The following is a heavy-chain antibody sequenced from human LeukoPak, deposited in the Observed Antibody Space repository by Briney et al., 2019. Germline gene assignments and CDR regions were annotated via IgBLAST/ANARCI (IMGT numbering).Heavy chain of an antibody. J-gene: IGHJ4*02. CDR3: ARGPRWLVRGFPDY. Sequence: GGSLRLSCAASGFTFSSYWMSWVRQAPGKGLEWVANIKQDGSEKYYVDSVKGRFTISRDNAKNSLYLQMNSLRAEDTAVYYCARGPRWLVRGFPDYWGQGTLVTVSS. CDR2: IKQDGSEK. V-gene: IGHV3-7*01. D-gene: IGHD6-19*01. CDR1: GFTFSSYW.